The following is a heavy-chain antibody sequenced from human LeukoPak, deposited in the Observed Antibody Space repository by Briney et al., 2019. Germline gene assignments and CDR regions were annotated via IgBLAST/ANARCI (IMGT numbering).Heavy chain of an antibody. Sequence: GRSLRLSCAASGFIFSNSGMHWVRQAPGKGLEWVTVIYTDGSTKYYADSVKGRFTISRDNSQNTLYLQTNSLRAEDTAVYYCARNSGGRRYYFTEWGQGTLVTVSS. CDR3: ARNSGGRRYYFTE. D-gene: IGHD3-10*01. CDR2: IYTDGSTK. CDR1: GFIFSNSG. J-gene: IGHJ4*02. V-gene: IGHV3-33*01.